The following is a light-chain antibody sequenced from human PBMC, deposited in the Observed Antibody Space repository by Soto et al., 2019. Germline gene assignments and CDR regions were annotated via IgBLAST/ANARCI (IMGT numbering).Light chain of an antibody. Sequence: EIDMTHSPGTLSLSLVERATIYGRSSQSVSSSFLAWYQQKVGQAPRLLIYGASSRATGIPDRFSGSGSGTDFTLTISRLEPEDFAVYYCQQYGSTPRTFGQGTRLEIK. J-gene: IGKJ5*01. CDR3: QQYGSTPRT. V-gene: IGKV3-20*01. CDR2: GAS. CDR1: QSVSSSF.